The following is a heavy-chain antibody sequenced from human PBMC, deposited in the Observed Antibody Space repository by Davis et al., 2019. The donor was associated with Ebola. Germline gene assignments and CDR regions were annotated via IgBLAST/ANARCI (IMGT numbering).Heavy chain of an antibody. V-gene: IGHV3-30*03. J-gene: IGHJ3*02. CDR3: ARDGLAQLAMDI. CDR1: GFTLSNYD. CDR2: TSEDGGSK. Sequence: GGSLRLSCAVSGFTLSNYDMHWVRQAPGKGLEWVALTSEDGGSKFYADSVKGRFTISRDNARNLVYLQMNSLRAEDTAIYYCARDGLAQLAMDIWGQGTMVTVSS. D-gene: IGHD6-13*01.